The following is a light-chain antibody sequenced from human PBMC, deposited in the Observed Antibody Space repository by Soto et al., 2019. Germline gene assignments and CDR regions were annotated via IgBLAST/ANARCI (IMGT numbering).Light chain of an antibody. Sequence: QSALTQPASVSGSPGQSITISCTGTSSDVGAYNYVSWYQQHPDKAPKLMIYAVSNRPSGVSNRFSGSKSGNTASLTISGLQPEDEADYYCSSYTSSTTVTFGGGTQLTVL. CDR3: SSYTSSTTVT. CDR1: SSDVGAYNY. J-gene: IGLJ2*01. V-gene: IGLV2-14*03. CDR2: AVS.